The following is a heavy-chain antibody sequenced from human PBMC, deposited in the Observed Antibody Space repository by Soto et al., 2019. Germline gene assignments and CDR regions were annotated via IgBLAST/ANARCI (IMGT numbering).Heavy chain of an antibody. D-gene: IGHD2-15*01. CDR2: IYYSGST. CDR3: ARARCSRGRCSLGWFEP. V-gene: IGHV4-59*01. J-gene: IGHJ5*02. Sequence: SETLSLTCTVSGVSISSYYWSCIRHPPGKGLEWIGYIYYSGSTNYNPSLKSRVTISVDTSKNQFSLKLSSVTAADTAVYYCARARCSRGRCSLGWFEPWGQGTLVNVS. CDR1: GVSISSYY.